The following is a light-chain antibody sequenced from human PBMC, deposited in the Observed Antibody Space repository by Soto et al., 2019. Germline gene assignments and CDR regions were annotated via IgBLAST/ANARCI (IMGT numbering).Light chain of an antibody. CDR2: GAS. V-gene: IGKV3-20*01. CDR3: QQYGHSSHT. Sequence: EIVLTQSPGTLSLSPGERATLSCRASQSVSSTNLAWYQQKPGQAPRLLIYGASSRATGIPDRFSGSGSGTDFTLTISRLEPEDFAVYFCQQYGHSSHTFGQGTKLEIK. CDR1: QSVSSTN. J-gene: IGKJ2*01.